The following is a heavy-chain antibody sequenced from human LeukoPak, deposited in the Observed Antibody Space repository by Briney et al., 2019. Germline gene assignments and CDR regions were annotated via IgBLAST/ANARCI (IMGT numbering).Heavy chain of an antibody. D-gene: IGHD3-10*01. V-gene: IGHV5-51*01. CDR1: GYTFSNNW. CDR2: IYPGDSDPKYT. Sequence: GESLKISCKCSGYTFSNNWIGWVRQMPGKGLEWMGFIYPGDSDPKYTRYSPSFQGQVTISVDKSINTAYLQWSRLRASDSAIYYCARHVIRSREGVYVSWFDPWGQGTLVTVSS. J-gene: IGHJ5*02. CDR3: ARHVIRSREGVYVSWFDP.